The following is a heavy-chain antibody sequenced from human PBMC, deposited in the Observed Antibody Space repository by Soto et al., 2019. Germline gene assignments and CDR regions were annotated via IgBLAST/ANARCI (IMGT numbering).Heavy chain of an antibody. Sequence: PGGSLRLSCAASGFTFSSYGMHWVRQAPGKGLEWVAVISYDGSNKYYADSVKGRFTISRDNSKNTLYLQMSSLRAEDTAVYYCVKDESDYDSYYFDYWGQGTLVTVSS. J-gene: IGHJ4*02. CDR2: ISYDGSNK. V-gene: IGHV3-30*18. CDR1: GFTFSSYG. D-gene: IGHD5-12*01. CDR3: VKDESDYDSYYFDY.